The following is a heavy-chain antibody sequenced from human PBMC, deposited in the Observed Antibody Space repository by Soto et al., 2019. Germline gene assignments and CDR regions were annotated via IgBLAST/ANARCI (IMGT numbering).Heavy chain of an antibody. CDR3: AREADFASSGYVLDY. D-gene: IGHD3-22*01. V-gene: IGHV3-21*02. J-gene: IGHJ4*02. Sequence: EVQLVESGGGLVKPGGSLRLSCAASGFTFNRYSMNWVRQAPGKGLEWVSYVTSSSSSMFYADSVKGRFTISSVDAKDSLFLQMNSLRADDTAVYYCAREADFASSGYVLDYWGQGTLVTVSS. CDR1: GFTFNRYS. CDR2: VTSSSSSM.